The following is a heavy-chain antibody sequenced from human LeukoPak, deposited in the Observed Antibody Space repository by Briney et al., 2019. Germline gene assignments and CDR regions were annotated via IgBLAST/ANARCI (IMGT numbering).Heavy chain of an antibody. Sequence: PSQTLSLTCTVSGDSISSGDYYWPWIRQPPGTALEWIGYIYHSGSTYYNPSLNSRVTISVDTSKNQFSQKLASVTAADTAVYYCARGTVVVVITSLDPWGQGTLVTVSS. J-gene: IGHJ5*02. V-gene: IGHV4-30-4*08. D-gene: IGHD3-22*01. CDR3: ARGTVVVVITSLDP. CDR2: IYHSGST. CDR1: GDSISSGDYY.